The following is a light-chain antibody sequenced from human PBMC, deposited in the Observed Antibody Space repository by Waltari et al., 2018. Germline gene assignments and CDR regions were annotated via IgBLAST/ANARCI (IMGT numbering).Light chain of an antibody. CDR3: QAYDRSLSGSV. CDR1: SSNTGAGYD. Sequence: QSVLTQPPSVSGAPGQRVTISCTGSSSNTGAGYDVNWYQQLPGTAPKLLIYGTRNRLSGVPDRFSGSKSGASASLAISGLQAEDEAEYYFQAYDRSLSGSVFGGWTKLTVL. J-gene: IGLJ2*01. V-gene: IGLV1-40*01. CDR2: GTR.